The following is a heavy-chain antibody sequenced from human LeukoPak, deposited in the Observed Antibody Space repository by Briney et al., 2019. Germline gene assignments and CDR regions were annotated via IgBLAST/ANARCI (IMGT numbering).Heavy chain of an antibody. J-gene: IGHJ4*02. CDR1: GFTFSSSW. CDR2: ISYDGSNR. V-gene: IGHV3-30*03. Sequence: GGSLRLSCAASGFTFSSSWMRWVRQAPGKGLEWVAVISYDGSNRYYADSEKGRFTIPRDNSKNTLYLQMNSLRAEDTAVYYCATGDIVATILPDYWGQGTLVTVSS. CDR3: ATGDIVATILPDY. D-gene: IGHD5-12*01.